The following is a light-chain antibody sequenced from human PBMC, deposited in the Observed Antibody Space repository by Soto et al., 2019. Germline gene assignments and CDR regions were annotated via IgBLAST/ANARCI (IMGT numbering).Light chain of an antibody. CDR1: QTISSSY. V-gene: IGKV3-20*01. CDR3: QQYGSSPLYT. Sequence: EIVLTQSPGTLSLSPGERATLSCRASQTISSSYLVWYQQKPGQAPRLLIYGASSRATGIPDRFSGSGSGTDFTLTISRLEPEDFAVYYCQQYGSSPLYTFGHGSKLEIK. CDR2: GAS. J-gene: IGKJ2*01.